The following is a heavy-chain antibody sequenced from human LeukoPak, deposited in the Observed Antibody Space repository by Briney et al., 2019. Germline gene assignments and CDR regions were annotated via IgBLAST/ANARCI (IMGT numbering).Heavy chain of an antibody. CDR1: GFTFSSYA. V-gene: IGHV3-23*01. CDR3: AKQDFWSGYSDY. D-gene: IGHD3-3*01. J-gene: IGHJ4*02. CDR2: ISGSGGST. Sequence: PGGSLRLSRAASGFTFSSYAMGWVRQAPGKGLEWVSAISGSGGSTYYADSVKGRFTISRDNSKNTLYLQMNSLRAEDTAVYYCAKQDFWSGYSDYWGQGTLVTVSS.